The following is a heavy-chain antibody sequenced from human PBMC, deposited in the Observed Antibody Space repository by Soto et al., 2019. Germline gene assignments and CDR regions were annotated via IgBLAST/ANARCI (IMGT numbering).Heavy chain of an antibody. CDR1: GYTFTSYY. V-gene: IGHV1-46*01. CDR2: INPSGGST. J-gene: IGHJ6*02. Sequence: ASVKVSCKASGYTFTSYYMHWVRQAPGQGLEWMGIINPSGGSTSYAQKFQGRVTMTRDTSTSTVYMELSSLRSEDTAVYYCARSVEMATIDYWGQGTTVTVSSGKNGQGMDVWGQGTTVTVSS. D-gene: IGHD5-12*01. CDR3: ARSVEMATIDYWGQGTTVTVSSGKNGQGMDV.